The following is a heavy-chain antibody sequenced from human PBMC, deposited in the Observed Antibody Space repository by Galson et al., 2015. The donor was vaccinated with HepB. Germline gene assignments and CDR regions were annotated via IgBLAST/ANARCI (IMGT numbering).Heavy chain of an antibody. D-gene: IGHD6-19*01. CDR2: INPSSGGT. CDR3: ARVPRAPSGWYDY. V-gene: IGHV1-2*06. Sequence: SVKVSCKASGYTFTGYYMHWVRQAPGQGLEWMGRINPSSGGTNYAQKFQGRVTMTRDTSISTAYMGLSRLRSDDTAVYYCARVPRAPSGWYDYWGQGTLVTVSS. J-gene: IGHJ4*02. CDR1: GYTFTGYY.